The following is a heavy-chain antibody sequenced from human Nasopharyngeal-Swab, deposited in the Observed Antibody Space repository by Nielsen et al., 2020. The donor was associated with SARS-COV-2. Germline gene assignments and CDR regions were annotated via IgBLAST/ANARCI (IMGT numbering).Heavy chain of an antibody. CDR2: IYYSGTT. CDR3: ARVWVAGTPANFDY. CDR1: GAAISSGSYY. Sequence: GSLRLSCSVSGAAISSGSYYWGWVRQSPGKGLEWIGTIYYSGTTHYNPSLKSRVTVSVDTSKNQFSLNVKSVTAADTALYYCARVWVAGTPANFDYWGQGTLVTVSS. V-gene: IGHV4-39*07. J-gene: IGHJ4*02. D-gene: IGHD6-19*01.